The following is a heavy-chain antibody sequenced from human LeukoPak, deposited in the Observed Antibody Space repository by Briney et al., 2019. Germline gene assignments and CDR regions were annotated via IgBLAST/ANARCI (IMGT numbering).Heavy chain of an antibody. Sequence: ASVKVSCKASGYTFTNYDIVWVRQAPGQGLEWMGWMNPKSGTTGYAQKFQGRVTMTRDTSITTDYMELSSLTSEDTAVYYCARGFSDYDGTDYAFSYYWGQGTLVTVSS. CDR1: GYTFTNYD. CDR3: ARGFSDYDGTDYAFSYY. CDR2: MNPKSGTT. D-gene: IGHD3-22*01. V-gene: IGHV1-8*01. J-gene: IGHJ4*02.